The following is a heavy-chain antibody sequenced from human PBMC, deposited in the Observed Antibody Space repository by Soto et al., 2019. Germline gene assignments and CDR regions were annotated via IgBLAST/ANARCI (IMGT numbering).Heavy chain of an antibody. V-gene: IGHV3-23*01. CDR2: IDGSGGTT. CDR3: AKNSGWFNT. J-gene: IGHJ5*02. D-gene: IGHD3-10*01. Sequence: GGSLRLSCAASGFPFSSTDMTWVRQAPGKGLEWVSTIDGSGGTTYYADSVKGRFTISRDNSINTVFLQMNSLRADDTALYFCAKNSGWFNTWGQGALVTLSS. CDR1: GFPFSSTD.